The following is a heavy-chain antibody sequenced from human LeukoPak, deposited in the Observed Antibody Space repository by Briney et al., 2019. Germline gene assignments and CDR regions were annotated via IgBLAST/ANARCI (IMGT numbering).Heavy chain of an antibody. CDR2: INSHGSST. D-gene: IGHD3-10*01. J-gene: IGHJ4*02. CDR3: ARVLPAVNLLWFGELPDF. CDR1: GFTISSYC. Sequence: GGSLRLSCAASGFTISSYCMHWVRHAPGKALLWVSRINSHGSSTSYADSVKGRFTISRDNAKNTLYLQMNSLRAEDTAVYYCARVLPAVNLLWFGELPDFWGQGTLVTVSS. V-gene: IGHV3-74*01.